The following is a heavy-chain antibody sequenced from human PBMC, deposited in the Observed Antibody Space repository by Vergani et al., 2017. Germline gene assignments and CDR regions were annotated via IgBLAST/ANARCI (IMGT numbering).Heavy chain of an antibody. CDR3: ARAPALIAAAGYFDY. Sequence: QVQLQQWGAGLLKPSETLSLTCAVYGGSFSGYYWSWIRQPPGKGLEWIGEINHSGSTNYNPSLKSRVTISVDTSKNQFSLKLSSVTAADTAVYYCARAPALIAAAGYFDYWGQGTLVTVSS. CDR2: INHSGST. CDR1: GGSFSGYY. J-gene: IGHJ4*02. D-gene: IGHD6-13*01. V-gene: IGHV4-34*01.